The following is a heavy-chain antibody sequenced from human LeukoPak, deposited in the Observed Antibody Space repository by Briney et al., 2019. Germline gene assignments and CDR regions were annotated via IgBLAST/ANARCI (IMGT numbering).Heavy chain of an antibody. CDR3: ARGVRTPIVVVPAAIQYYFDY. CDR1: GYSISSGYH. Sequence: PSETLSLTCTVSGYSISSGYHWGWIRQPPGKGLEWIGSIYHSGSTYYNPSLKSRVTISVDTSKNQFSLKLSSVTAADTAVYYCARGVRTPIVVVPAAIQYYFDYWGQGTLVTVSS. CDR2: IYHSGST. V-gene: IGHV4-38-2*02. D-gene: IGHD2-2*01. J-gene: IGHJ4*02.